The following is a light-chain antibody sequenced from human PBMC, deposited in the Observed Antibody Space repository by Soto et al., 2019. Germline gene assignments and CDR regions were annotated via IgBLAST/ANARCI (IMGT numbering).Light chain of an antibody. V-gene: IGKV1-5*03. CDR1: QTISSW. Sequence: DIQMTQSPSTLSGSVGDRVTITCRASQTISSWLAWYQQKPGKAPKLLIYKASTLKSGVPSRFSGSGSGTEFTLTISSLQPDDFATYYGQHYNCYSEAFGQGTKVELK. CDR3: QHYNCYSEA. CDR2: KAS. J-gene: IGKJ1*01.